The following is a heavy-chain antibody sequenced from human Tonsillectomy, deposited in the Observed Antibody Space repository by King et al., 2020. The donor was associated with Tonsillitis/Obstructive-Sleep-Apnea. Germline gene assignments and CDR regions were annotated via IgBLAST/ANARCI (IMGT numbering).Heavy chain of an antibody. D-gene: IGHD2-2*01. CDR2: INPSGGST. CDR3: AGPQQPRQYCSSTSCWGSSPQHYYYYYMDV. J-gene: IGHJ6*03. CDR1: GYTFTSYY. Sequence: VQLVESGAEVKKPGASVKVSCKASGYTFTSYYMHWVRQAPGQGLEWMGIINPSGGSTSYAQKFQGRVTMTRDTSTSTVYMELSSLRSEDTAVYYCAGPQQPRQYCSSTSCWGSSPQHYYYYYMDVWGKGTTVTVSS. V-gene: IGHV1-46*01.